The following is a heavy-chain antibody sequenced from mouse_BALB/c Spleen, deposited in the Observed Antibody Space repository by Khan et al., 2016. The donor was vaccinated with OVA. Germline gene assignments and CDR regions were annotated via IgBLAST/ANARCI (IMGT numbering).Heavy chain of an antibody. CDR1: GYTFSNYW. CDR3: ARRGAARGPWYYFDY. D-gene: IGHD6-1*01. CDR2: IYPGGGYT. V-gene: IGHV1-63*02. Sequence: QVQLKQSGTELARPGTSVKMSCKAAGYTFSNYWIGWVKQRPGHGLEWIGDIYPGGGYTNYNENFKGKATLTADTSSSTAYMQLSSLASEDSAIXSCARRGAARGPWYYFDYWGQGTTLTVSS. J-gene: IGHJ2*01.